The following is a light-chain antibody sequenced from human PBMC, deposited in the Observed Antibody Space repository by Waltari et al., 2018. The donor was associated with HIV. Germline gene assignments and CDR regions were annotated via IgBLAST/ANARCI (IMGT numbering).Light chain of an antibody. Sequence: SSVLTQPPSVSVAPGETARITCGGHTIGSKSVHWYQQRPGQAPVLVIYDDSDRPSGIPERFSGSNSGNTATLTISRVEAGDEADYYCHVWDSRSVTFGGGTKLTVV. CDR3: HVWDSRSVT. CDR1: TIGSKS. V-gene: IGLV3-21*04. CDR2: DDS. J-gene: IGLJ2*01.